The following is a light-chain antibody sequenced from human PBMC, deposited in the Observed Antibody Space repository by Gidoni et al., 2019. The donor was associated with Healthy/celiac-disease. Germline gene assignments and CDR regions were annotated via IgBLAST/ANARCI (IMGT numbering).Light chain of an antibody. Sequence: DIQLTQSPSFLSASVGARVTITCRASQGISSYLAWYQQKPGKAPKLLIYAASTLQSGVPSRFSGSGSGTEFTLTISSLQPEDFATYYCQQLNSYLSTFGQGTKVEIK. J-gene: IGKJ1*01. CDR2: AAS. CDR1: QGISSY. CDR3: QQLNSYLST. V-gene: IGKV1-9*01.